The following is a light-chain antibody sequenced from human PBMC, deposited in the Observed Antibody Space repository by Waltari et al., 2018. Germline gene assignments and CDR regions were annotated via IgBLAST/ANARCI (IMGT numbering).Light chain of an antibody. CDR1: RGHSSNV. Sequence: QLLLTQSPSASASLGASVKLPCPLTRGHSSNVIAWLQQQPEKGPRYLMKVNSDGSHSKGNEIPDRFSGSTSGAERYLTISSVQPEDEADYYCQTGGHGTWVFGGGTKLTVL. J-gene: IGLJ3*02. CDR3: QTGGHGTWV. CDR2: VNSDGSH. V-gene: IGLV4-69*01.